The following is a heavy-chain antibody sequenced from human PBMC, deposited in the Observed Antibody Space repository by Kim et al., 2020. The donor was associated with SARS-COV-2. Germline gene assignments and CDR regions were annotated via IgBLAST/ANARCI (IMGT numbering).Heavy chain of an antibody. CDR3: ARNKQQLVLNWFDP. Sequence: TPSLKSRVTISVDTSKNQFSLKLSSVTAADTAVYYCARNKQQLVLNWFDPWGQGTLVTVSS. D-gene: IGHD6-13*01. J-gene: IGHJ5*02. V-gene: IGHV4-39*01.